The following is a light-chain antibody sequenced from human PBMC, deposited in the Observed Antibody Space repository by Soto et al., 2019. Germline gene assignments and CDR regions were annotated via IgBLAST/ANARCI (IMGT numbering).Light chain of an antibody. Sequence: EIVLTQSPGTLSLSPGERATLSCGASQSVSRNSLAWYQQQPGQAPRLLIYGASSRATDIPDRFSGSGSGTDFTLIVSRLEPEDFAVYFCQQYGTSPPTFGPGTKVDIK. CDR3: QQYGTSPPT. J-gene: IGKJ3*01. CDR2: GAS. CDR1: QSVSRNS. V-gene: IGKV3-20*01.